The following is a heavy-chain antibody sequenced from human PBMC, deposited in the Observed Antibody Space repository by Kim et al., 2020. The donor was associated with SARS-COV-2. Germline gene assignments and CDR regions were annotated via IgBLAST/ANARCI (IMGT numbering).Heavy chain of an antibody. D-gene: IGHD6-13*01. V-gene: IGHV3-74*01. Sequence: GGSLRLSCAASGFTLSSYWMHWVRQAPGKGLVWVSRSNSDGSSRSYADSVKGRFSISRDNAKNTLYLQMDRLRAEDTAVYYCARRTATAGGYWYFDLWGR. CDR3: ARRTATAGGYWYFDL. CDR2: SNSDGSSR. CDR1: GFTLSSYW. J-gene: IGHJ2*01.